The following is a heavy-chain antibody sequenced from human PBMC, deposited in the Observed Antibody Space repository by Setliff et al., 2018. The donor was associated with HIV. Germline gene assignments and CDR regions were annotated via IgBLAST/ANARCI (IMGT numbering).Heavy chain of an antibody. CDR3: ARAGDSSGYHTNRERDAFDI. CDR1: GDGISSWQ. Sequence: PSETLSLTCTVSGDGISSWQWSWIRQPPGKALEWIGYAYYSGRTNYNPSLKSRVTMSLDTSKNQFSLKLNSVTAADTAVYYCARAGDSSGYHTNRERDAFDIWGQGTMVT. D-gene: IGHD3-22*01. V-gene: IGHV4-59*12. J-gene: IGHJ3*02. CDR2: AYYSGRT.